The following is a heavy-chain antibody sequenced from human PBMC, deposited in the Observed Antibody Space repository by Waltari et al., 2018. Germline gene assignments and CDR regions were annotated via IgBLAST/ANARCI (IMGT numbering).Heavy chain of an antibody. Sequence: EVQLVESGGGLVQPGGSLRLSCEASGFTFSSYWMHWVRQVPGKGLVWVGRSTGDGSGTTDAASVKGRFTISRDNAKNTLFLQMNSLRDEDTAVYYCARYVVVTAGDYWGQGTLVAVSS. CDR1: GFTFSSYW. CDR3: ARYVVVTAGDY. J-gene: IGHJ4*02. V-gene: IGHV3-74*03. CDR2: STGDGSGT. D-gene: IGHD2-21*02.